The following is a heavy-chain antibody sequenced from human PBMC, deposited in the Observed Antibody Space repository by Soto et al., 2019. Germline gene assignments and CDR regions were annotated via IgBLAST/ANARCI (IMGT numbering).Heavy chain of an antibody. CDR3: ARDGLPDDFRSGGYWFDP. Sequence: SXRLSCASSGFTLSTFALHWVRQAPVNGLEWVALISHDGSNTNYADSVKGRFTISKDNSKNMVYMHMDSLRLEDTAIYYCARDGLPDDFRSGGYWFDPWGQGTLVTVSS. V-gene: IGHV3-30-3*01. CDR1: GFTLSTFA. D-gene: IGHD3-3*01. CDR2: ISHDGSNT. J-gene: IGHJ5*02.